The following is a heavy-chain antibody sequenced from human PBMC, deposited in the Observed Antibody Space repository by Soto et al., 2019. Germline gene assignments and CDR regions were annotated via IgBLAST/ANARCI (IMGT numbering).Heavy chain of an antibody. D-gene: IGHD6-19*01. CDR2: VHSGGST. Sequence: PGGSLXLSCAASGFAVSSNYMTWVRQAPGKGLEWVSVVHSGGSTYSADSVKDRFTISRDNSKNTVYLQMSSLRAEDTALYYCATGGSGVFDYWGQGTLVTVSS. J-gene: IGHJ4*02. CDR1: GFAVSSNY. CDR3: ATGGSGVFDY. V-gene: IGHV3-66*01.